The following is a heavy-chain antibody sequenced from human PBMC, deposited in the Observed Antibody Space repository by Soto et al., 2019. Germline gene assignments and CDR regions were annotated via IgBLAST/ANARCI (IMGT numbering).Heavy chain of an antibody. CDR1: GYTFTSYY. CDR3: ARAAYDNFDWLETSLGY. V-gene: IGHV1-46*01. D-gene: IGHD3-9*01. Sequence: ASVKVSCKASGYTFTSYYMHWVRQAPGQGLEWMGIINPSGGSTSYAQKFQGRVTMTRDTSTSTVYMELSSLRSEDTAVYYCARAAYDNFDWLETSLGYWGQGTLVTVSS. J-gene: IGHJ4*02. CDR2: INPSGGST.